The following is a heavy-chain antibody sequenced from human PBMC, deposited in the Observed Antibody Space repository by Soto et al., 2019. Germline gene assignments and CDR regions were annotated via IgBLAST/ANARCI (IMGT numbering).Heavy chain of an antibody. V-gene: IGHV3-48*01. D-gene: IGHD2-2*01. J-gene: IGHJ6*02. CDR3: AVVPAANGHYGMDV. CDR1: GFTFSSYS. CDR2: ISSSSSTI. Sequence: EVQLVESGGGLVQPGGSLRLSCAASGFTFSSYSMNWVRQAPGKGLEWVSYISSSSSTIYYADSVKGRFTISRDNAKNSLYPQMNSLRGEDTAVYYCAVVPAANGHYGMDVWGRVTTVTDPS.